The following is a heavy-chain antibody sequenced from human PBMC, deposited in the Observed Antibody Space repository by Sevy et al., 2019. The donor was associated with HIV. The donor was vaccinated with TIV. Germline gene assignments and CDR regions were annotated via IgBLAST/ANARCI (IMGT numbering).Heavy chain of an antibody. CDR1: GYTFTSYA. CDR3: ARGWLLGDYGGHFDY. CDR2: INAGNGNT. V-gene: IGHV1-3*01. Sequence: ASVKVSCKASGYTFTSYAMHWVRQAPGQRLEWMGWINAGNGNTKYSQKFHGRVTITRDTSASTAYMELSSLRSEDTAVYYCARGWLLGDYGGHFDYWGQGTLVTVSS. D-gene: IGHD4-17*01. J-gene: IGHJ4*02.